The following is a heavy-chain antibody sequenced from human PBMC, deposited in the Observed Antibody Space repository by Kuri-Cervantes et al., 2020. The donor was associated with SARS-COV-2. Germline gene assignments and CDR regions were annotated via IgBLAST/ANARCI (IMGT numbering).Heavy chain of an antibody. Sequence: SETLSLTCTVSGGSISSGGYYWSWIRQPPGKGLEWIGYIYHSGSTCYNPSLKSRVTISVDRSKNQFSLKLSSVTAADTAVYYCARARIAAAGYNWFDPWGQGTLVTVSS. J-gene: IGHJ5*02. D-gene: IGHD6-13*01. CDR2: IYHSGST. V-gene: IGHV4-30-2*01. CDR1: GGSISSGGYY. CDR3: ARARIAAAGYNWFDP.